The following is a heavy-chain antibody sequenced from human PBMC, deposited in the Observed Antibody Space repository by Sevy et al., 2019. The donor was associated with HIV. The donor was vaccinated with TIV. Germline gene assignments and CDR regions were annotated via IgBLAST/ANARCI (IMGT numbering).Heavy chain of an antibody. CDR1: GFTFDRYF. J-gene: IGHJ4*02. CDR2: ISGDGSDT. V-gene: IGHV3-30*18. Sequence: GGSLRLSCAASGFTFDRYFMHWVRQAPGKGLEWLAVISGDGSDTSYADSLRGRFTISRDNSKNTLFLQMNRFGTEDTAVYFCAKRDLNHQFLLDFWGQGTLVTVSS. D-gene: IGHD2-21*01. CDR3: AKRDLNHQFLLDF.